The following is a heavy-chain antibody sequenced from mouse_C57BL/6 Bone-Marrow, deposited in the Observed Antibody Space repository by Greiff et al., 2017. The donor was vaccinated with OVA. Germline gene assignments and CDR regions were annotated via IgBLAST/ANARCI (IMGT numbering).Heavy chain of an antibody. Sequence: QVQLQQSGPELVKPGASVKISCKASGYAFSSSWMNWVKQRPGKGLEWIGRIYPGDGDTNYNGKFKGKATLTADKSSSTAYMQLSSLTSEDSAVYFCAREGSYYDYDEDFDYWGQGTTLTVSS. V-gene: IGHV1-82*01. CDR2: IYPGDGDT. CDR1: GYAFSSSW. D-gene: IGHD2-4*01. J-gene: IGHJ2*01. CDR3: AREGSYYDYDEDFDY.